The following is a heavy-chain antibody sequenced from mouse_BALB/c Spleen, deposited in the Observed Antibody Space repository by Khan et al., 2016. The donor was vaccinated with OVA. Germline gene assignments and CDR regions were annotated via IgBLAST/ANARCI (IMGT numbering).Heavy chain of an antibody. CDR1: GFTIKDTY. V-gene: IGHV14-3*02. CDR2: IDPANGNT. CDR3: ARSLYYGYSDY. D-gene: IGHD1-1*01. J-gene: IGHJ2*01. Sequence: EVQLQESGAELVKPGASVKLSCTASGFTIKDTYMHWVKQRPEQGLEWIGRIDPANGNTKYDPKFQGKATITADTSSNTAYLQLSSLTSEETAVYDCARSLYYGYSDYWGQGTTLTVSS.